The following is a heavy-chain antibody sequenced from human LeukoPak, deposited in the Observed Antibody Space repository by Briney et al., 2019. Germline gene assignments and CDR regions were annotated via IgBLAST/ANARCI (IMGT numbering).Heavy chain of an antibody. J-gene: IGHJ4*02. CDR2: ISGSGGST. D-gene: IGHD1-26*01. Sequence: GGSLRLSCAASGFTFSSYAMSWVRQAPGEGLEWVSAISGSGGSTYYADSVKGRFTISRDNSKNTLYLRMNSLRAEDTAVYYCARLVGATPKAPADYWGQGTLVTVPS. V-gene: IGHV3-23*01. CDR1: GFTFSSYA. CDR3: ARLVGATPKAPADY.